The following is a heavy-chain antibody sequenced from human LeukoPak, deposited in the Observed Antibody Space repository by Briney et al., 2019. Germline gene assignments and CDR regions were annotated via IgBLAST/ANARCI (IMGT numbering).Heavy chain of an antibody. CDR2: ISSSGSTI. J-gene: IGHJ4*02. V-gene: IGHV3-11*04. Sequence: GGSLRLSCAASGFTFSDYYISWIRQAPGKGLKWVSYISSSGSTIYYADSVKGRFTISRDNAKNSLSLQMNSLRPEDTAVYYCARTSGNFYYESGGYLYYFDYWGQGTLVTVSS. CDR3: ARTSGNFYYESGGYLYYFDY. D-gene: IGHD3-22*01. CDR1: GFTFSDYY.